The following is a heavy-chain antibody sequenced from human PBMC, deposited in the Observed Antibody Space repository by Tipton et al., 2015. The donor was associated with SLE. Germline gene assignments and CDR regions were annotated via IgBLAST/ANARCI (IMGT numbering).Heavy chain of an antibody. CDR1: GGSISNYS. Sequence: LTCTVSGGSISNYSWSWIRQPPGKGLEWIGSIYHSGNTYSNPSLKSRVTISVDTSKNQFSLRLSSVTAADTAVYFCARSRGLGSCSGDNCYDYYFGMDVWGQGTTVTVSS. D-gene: IGHD2-15*01. J-gene: IGHJ6*02. CDR2: IYHSGNT. V-gene: IGHV4-59*12. CDR3: ARSRGLGSCSGDNCYDYYFGMDV.